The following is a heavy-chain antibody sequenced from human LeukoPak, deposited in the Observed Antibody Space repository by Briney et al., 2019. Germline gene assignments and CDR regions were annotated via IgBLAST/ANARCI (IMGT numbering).Heavy chain of an antibody. CDR1: GFTFHSYV. D-gene: IGHD6-19*01. CDR3: AKGRYSSSGWFSDY. CDR2: ITGSGGST. Sequence: GGSLTLSCEVSGFTFHSYVMIWVRQAPGKGLEWVSGITGSGGSTYYADSVKGRFTISRDNSQNTLYLQMNALRAEDTALYYCAKGRYSSSGWFSDYWGQGILVTVSS. J-gene: IGHJ4*02. V-gene: IGHV3-23*01.